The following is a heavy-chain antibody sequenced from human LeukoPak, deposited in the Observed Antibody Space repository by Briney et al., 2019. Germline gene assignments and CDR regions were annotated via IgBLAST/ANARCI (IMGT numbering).Heavy chain of an antibody. J-gene: IGHJ4*02. CDR2: IYHSGST. Sequence: TPSETLSLTCTVSGGSISSGGYYWSWIRQPPGKGLEWIGYIYHSGSTDYNPSIKSRVTISVDTSKSQFSLKLTSVTAADTAVYYCATLTTVVTAYYFDYWGQGTLVTVSS. CDR1: GGSISSGGYY. V-gene: IGHV4-61*08. CDR3: ATLTTVVTAYYFDY. D-gene: IGHD4-23*01.